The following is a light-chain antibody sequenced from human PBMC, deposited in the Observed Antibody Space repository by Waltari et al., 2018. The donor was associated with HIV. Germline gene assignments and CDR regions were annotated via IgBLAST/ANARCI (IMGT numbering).Light chain of an antibody. CDR2: EFS. V-gene: IGLV2-8*01. CDR3: SSSAGSNNFGYV. Sequence: QSALTQPPSASGSPGQSVTITCTGTSSDVGGYNYVSWYQQHPGKAPKLMIYEFSTRPSVVPDRSSGSKSGNTASLSVSWLQAEDEADYYCSSSAGSNNFGYVFGPGTTVTVL. CDR1: SSDVGGYNY. J-gene: IGLJ1*01.